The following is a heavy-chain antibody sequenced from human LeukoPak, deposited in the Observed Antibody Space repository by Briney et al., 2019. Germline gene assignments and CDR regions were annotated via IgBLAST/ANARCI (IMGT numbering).Heavy chain of an antibody. CDR3: ARGAHKRDDYGGFFDY. CDR1: GFTFSSYS. D-gene: IGHD4-23*01. J-gene: IGHJ4*02. CDR2: ISSSSSYI. Sequence: GGSLRLSCAASGFTFSSYSMNWVRQAPGKGLEWVSSISSSSSYIYYADSVKGRFTISRDNAKNSLYLQMNSLRAEDTAVYYCARGAHKRDDYGGFFDYWGQGTLVTVSS. V-gene: IGHV3-21*01.